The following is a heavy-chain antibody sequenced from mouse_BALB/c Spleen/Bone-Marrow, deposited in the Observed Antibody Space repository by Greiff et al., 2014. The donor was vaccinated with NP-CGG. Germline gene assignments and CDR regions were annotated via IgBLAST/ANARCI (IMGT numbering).Heavy chain of an antibody. CDR3: ARGYYYGSSHYWYFDV. CDR1: GFTFSSFG. V-gene: IGHV5-17*02. CDR2: ISSGSSST. D-gene: IGHD1-1*01. Sequence: EVQLQESGGGLVQPGGSRKLSCVASGFTFSSFGMHWVRQAPEKGLEWVAYISSGSSSTYYADTLKGRFTISRDNPKNTLFLQMTSLRSEDTAMYYCARGYYYGSSHYWYFDVWGAGTTDTVSS. J-gene: IGHJ1*01.